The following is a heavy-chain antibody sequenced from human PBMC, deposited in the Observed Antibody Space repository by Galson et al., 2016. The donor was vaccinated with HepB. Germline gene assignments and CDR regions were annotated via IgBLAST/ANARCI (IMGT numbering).Heavy chain of an antibody. D-gene: IGHD3/OR15-3a*01. CDR3: AKVDRWRYDAFDI. CDR1: GFTLDGYA. J-gene: IGHJ3*02. V-gene: IGHV3-9*01. Sequence: SLRLSCAASGFTLDGYAMHWVRQTPGKGLEWVSGISWNSGSIGYADSVKGRFIISRDNAKNSLYLQMNSLRSEDTALYYCAKVDRWRYDAFDIWGQGTTVTVSS. CDR2: ISWNSGSI.